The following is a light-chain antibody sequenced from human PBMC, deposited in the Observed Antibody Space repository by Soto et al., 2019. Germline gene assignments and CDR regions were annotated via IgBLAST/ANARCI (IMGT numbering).Light chain of an antibody. CDR1: QSVSSSY. V-gene: IGKV3-20*01. Sequence: EIVLTQSPGTLSLSPGERATLSCRASQSVSSSYLAWYQQKPGQAPRLLIYGASSRATSIPDRFSGSGSGTDFTLTISRLEPEDFAVYYCQQYGSSPMYTFGRVTKLEIK. J-gene: IGKJ2*01. CDR2: GAS. CDR3: QQYGSSPMYT.